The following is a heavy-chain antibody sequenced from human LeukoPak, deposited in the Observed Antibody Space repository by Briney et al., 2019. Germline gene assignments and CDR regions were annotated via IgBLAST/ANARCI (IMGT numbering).Heavy chain of an antibody. J-gene: IGHJ6*02. CDR3: ASGPYGSGSFPYYYYGMDV. CDR1: GGSISSYY. Sequence: SEALSLTCTVSGGSISSYYWSWIRQPPGKGLEWIGYIYYSGSTNYNPSLKSRVTISVDTSKNQFSLKLSSVTAADTAVYYCASGPYGSGSFPYYYYGMDVWGQGTTVTVSS. D-gene: IGHD3-10*01. V-gene: IGHV4-59*01. CDR2: IYYSGST.